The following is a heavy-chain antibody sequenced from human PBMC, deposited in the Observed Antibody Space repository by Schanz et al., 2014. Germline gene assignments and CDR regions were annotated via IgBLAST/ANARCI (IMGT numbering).Heavy chain of an antibody. CDR2: INNSGST. V-gene: IGHV4-4*02. CDR1: GGFISSINW. J-gene: IGHJ6*03. D-gene: IGHD3-10*01. Sequence: QVQLQESGPGLVKPSGTLSLTCAVSGGFISSINWWSWVRQSPGTGLEWIGEINNSGSTNYNPSLKSRVTISLDKAKCQCSRTLDAMTAAATAVYYCARGAGGGSGTYYGAYYNYYYMDVWGKGTTVTVSS. CDR3: ARGAGGGSGTYYGAYYNYYYMDV.